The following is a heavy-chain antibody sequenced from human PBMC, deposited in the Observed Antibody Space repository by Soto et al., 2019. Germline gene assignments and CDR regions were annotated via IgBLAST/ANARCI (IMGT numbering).Heavy chain of an antibody. Sequence: PGGSLRLSCAASGFTFSSYAMHWVRQAPGKGLEWVAVISYDGSNKYYADSVKGRFTISRDNSKNTLYLQMNSLRAEDTAVYYCARPVSSGWYGRSAFDYWGQGTLVTVSS. V-gene: IGHV3-30-3*01. CDR3: ARPVSSGWYGRSAFDY. D-gene: IGHD6-19*01. CDR1: GFTFSSYA. CDR2: ISYDGSNK. J-gene: IGHJ4*02.